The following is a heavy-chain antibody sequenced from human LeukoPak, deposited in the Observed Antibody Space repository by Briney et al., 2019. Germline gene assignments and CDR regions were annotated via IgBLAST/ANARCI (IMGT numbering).Heavy chain of an antibody. CDR3: ARHKAPTGGWFDP. V-gene: IGHV5-51*01. CDR2: IYPGDPDT. J-gene: IGHJ5*02. D-gene: IGHD1-1*01. CDR1: GYSFTSYW. Sequence: PGGSLRLSCKGSGYSFTSYWIGRVRQMPGKGLEWMGIIYPGDPDTRYSPSFQGQVTISADKSISTAYLQWSSLKASDTAMYYCARHKAPTGGWFDPWGQGTLVTVSS.